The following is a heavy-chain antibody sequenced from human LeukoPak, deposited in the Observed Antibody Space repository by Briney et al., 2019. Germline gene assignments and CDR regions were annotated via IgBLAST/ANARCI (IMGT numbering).Heavy chain of an antibody. CDR3: AREIQLWYHLDY. CDR2: ISYDGSNK. CDR1: GFTFSSYA. D-gene: IGHD5-18*01. J-gene: IGHJ4*02. Sequence: GRSLRLSCAASGFTFSSYAMHWVRQAPGKGLEWVAVISYDGSNKYYADSVKGRFTISGDNSKNTLYLQMNSLRAEDTAVYYCAREIQLWYHLDYWGQGTLVTVSS. V-gene: IGHV3-30-3*01.